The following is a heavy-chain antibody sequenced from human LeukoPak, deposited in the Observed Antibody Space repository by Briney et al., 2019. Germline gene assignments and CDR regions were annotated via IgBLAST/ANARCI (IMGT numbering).Heavy chain of an antibody. Sequence: SETLSLTCTVSGDSISTSNSYWGWIRQPPGKGLEWIGSIYYSGNTYYSPSLMSRVTISVDTSKNQFSLILRSVTAADTAVYYCARAPHFFDTSGSRYYFDYWGQGALVTVSS. CDR3: ARAPHFFDTSGSRYYFDY. D-gene: IGHD3-22*01. CDR2: IYYSGNT. CDR1: GDSISTSNSY. J-gene: IGHJ4*02. V-gene: IGHV4-39*07.